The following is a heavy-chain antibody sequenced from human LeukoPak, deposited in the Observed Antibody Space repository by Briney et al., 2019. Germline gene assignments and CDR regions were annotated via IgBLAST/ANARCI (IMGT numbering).Heavy chain of an antibody. Sequence: PGGSLRLSCAASGFTFSSYAMSWVRQAPGKGLELVSAISGSGGSTYYADSVKGRFTISRDNSKNTLYLQMNSLRAEDTAVYYCAKDHVVGHYVVPAANYMDVWGKGTTVTVSS. D-gene: IGHD2-2*01. CDR3: AKDHVVGHYVVPAANYMDV. V-gene: IGHV3-23*01. J-gene: IGHJ6*03. CDR2: ISGSGGST. CDR1: GFTFSSYA.